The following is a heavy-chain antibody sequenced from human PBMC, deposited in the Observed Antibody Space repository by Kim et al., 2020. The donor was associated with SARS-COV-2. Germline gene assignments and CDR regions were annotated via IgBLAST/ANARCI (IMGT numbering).Heavy chain of an antibody. D-gene: IGHD3-22*01. CDR1: GYTFTSYG. J-gene: IGHJ4*02. CDR2: ISAYNGNT. Sequence: ASVKVSCKASGYTFTSYGISWVRQAPGQGLEWMGWISAYNGNTNYAQKLQGRVTMTTDTSTSTAYMELRSLRSDDTAVYYCARVGRVYYDSSGYYYFDYWGQGTLVTVSS. CDR3: ARVGRVYYDSSGYYYFDY. V-gene: IGHV1-18*01.